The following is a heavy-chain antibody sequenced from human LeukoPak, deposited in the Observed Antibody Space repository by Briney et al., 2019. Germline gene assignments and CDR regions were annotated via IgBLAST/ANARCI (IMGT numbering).Heavy chain of an antibody. CDR1: GFTFCDYA. D-gene: IGHD2-2*01. CDR3: TREDIVVVPAASSAFDI. CDR2: IRSKAYGGTT. Sequence: GGSLRLSCTASGFTFCDYAMSWFRQAPGEGLEWVGFIRSKAYGGTTEYAASVKGRFTISRDDSKSIAYLQMNSLKTEDTAVYYCTREDIVVVPAASSAFDIWGQGTMVTVSS. J-gene: IGHJ3*02. V-gene: IGHV3-49*03.